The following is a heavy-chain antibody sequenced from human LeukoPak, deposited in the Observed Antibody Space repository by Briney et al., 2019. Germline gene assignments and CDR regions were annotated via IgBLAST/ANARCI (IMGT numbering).Heavy chain of an antibody. Sequence: SKTLSLTCTVSGGSITNNNYYWAWIRQPPGKGLEWIGYIYYSGSTNYNPSLKSRVTISVDTSKNQFSLKLSSVTAADTAVYYCARDIDRGLYGDPDAFDIWGQGTMVTVSS. CDR3: ARDIDRGLYGDPDAFDI. J-gene: IGHJ3*02. CDR1: GGSITNNNYY. CDR2: IYYSGST. V-gene: IGHV4-61*05. D-gene: IGHD4-17*01.